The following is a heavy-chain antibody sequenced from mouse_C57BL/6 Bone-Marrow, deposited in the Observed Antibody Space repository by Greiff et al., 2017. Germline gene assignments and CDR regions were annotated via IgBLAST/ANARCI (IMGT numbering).Heavy chain of an antibody. CDR1: GFSLTSYG. CDR3: ARNSNSNYGLYYYAMDY. Sequence: VQRVESGPGLVQPSQSLSITCTVSGFSLTSYGVHWVRQSPGKGLEWLGVIWSGGSTDYNAAFISRLSISKDNSKSQVFFKMNSLQADDTAIYYCARNSNSNYGLYYYAMDYWGQGTSVTVSS. V-gene: IGHV2-2*01. D-gene: IGHD2-5*01. J-gene: IGHJ4*01. CDR2: IWSGGST.